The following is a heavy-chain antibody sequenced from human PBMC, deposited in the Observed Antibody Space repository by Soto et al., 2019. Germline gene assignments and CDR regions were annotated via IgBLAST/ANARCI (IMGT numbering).Heavy chain of an antibody. CDR3: ARDRGSSGMFELDV. J-gene: IGHJ3*01. Sequence: PGGSLSLSCVASQFPFDVYSRHWVRQAPGKGLEWVSYIRHTTSATFYADAVKGRFTISRDNRKNSLFLQMNSLRDDDTGVYFCARDRGSSGMFELDVWGPGTLVTV. D-gene: IGHD6-19*01. CDR2: IRHTTSAT. CDR1: QFPFDVYS. V-gene: IGHV3-48*02.